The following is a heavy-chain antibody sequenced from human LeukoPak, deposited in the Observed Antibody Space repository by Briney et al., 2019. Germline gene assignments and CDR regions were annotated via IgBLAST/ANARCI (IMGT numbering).Heavy chain of an antibody. CDR3: ASTERSVAVAGTFYFDY. D-gene: IGHD6-19*01. J-gene: IGHJ4*02. CDR2: IYYSGST. Sequence: SETLSLTCTVSGGSISSYYWSWIRQPPGQGLEWIGYIYYSGSTNYNPSLKSRVTISVDTSKNQFSLKLSSVTAADTAVYYCASTERSVAVAGTFYFDYWGQGTLVTVSS. V-gene: IGHV4-59*08. CDR1: GGSISSYY.